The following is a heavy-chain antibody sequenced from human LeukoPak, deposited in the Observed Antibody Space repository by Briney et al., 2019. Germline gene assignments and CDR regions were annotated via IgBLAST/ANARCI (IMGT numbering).Heavy chain of an antibody. CDR3: ARVLRYCSGGNCYSGGLGYMDV. J-gene: IGHJ6*03. Sequence: GGSLRLSCAASGFTFSSYWMSWVRQAPGKGLEWVANIKQDGSEKYYVDSVKGRFTISSDNAKNSLYLQMNSLRAEDTAVYYCARVLRYCSGGNCYSGGLGYMDVWGKGTTVTISS. V-gene: IGHV3-7*03. CDR2: IKQDGSEK. D-gene: IGHD2-15*01. CDR1: GFTFSSYW.